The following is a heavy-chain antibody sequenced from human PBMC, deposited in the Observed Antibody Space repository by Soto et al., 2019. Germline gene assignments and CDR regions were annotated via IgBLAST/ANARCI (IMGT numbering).Heavy chain of an antibody. CDR2: MSHSGST. CDR3: ARSESGLDSGDI. J-gene: IGHJ4*02. CDR1: GGSISRYH. D-gene: IGHD5-12*01. V-gene: IGHV4-59*01. Sequence: PSETLSLTCTVSGGSISRYHWSWIRQPPGKGLEWIGYMSHSGSTNYNPSLKSRVTMSSDTSKSQLSLTVTSLTAADTAVYYCARSESGLDSGDIRGQGTLVTVSS.